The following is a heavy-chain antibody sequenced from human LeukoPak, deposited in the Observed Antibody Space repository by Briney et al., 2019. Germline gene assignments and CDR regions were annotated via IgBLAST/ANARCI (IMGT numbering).Heavy chain of an antibody. Sequence: GRSLRLSCSASGFPFSSYAMHWVRQAPGKGLEYVSAISDSGGSTYYAESVKGRFTISRDNSKNTLYLQMSSLRAEDTAVYFCVRGYSFGPYGMDVWGQGTTVTVSS. CDR2: ISDSGGST. J-gene: IGHJ6*02. CDR1: GFPFSSYA. D-gene: IGHD2-15*01. CDR3: VRGYSFGPYGMDV. V-gene: IGHV3-64D*09.